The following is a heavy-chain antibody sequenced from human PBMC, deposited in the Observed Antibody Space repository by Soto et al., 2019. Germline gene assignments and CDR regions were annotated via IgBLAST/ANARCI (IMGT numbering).Heavy chain of an antibody. Sequence: EVQLVESGGGLVQPGGSLRLSCAASGFTFNDHYMDWVRQAPGKGLEWVGRTRNKANSYTTEYAASVKGRFTISRDDSKNSLYLQMNSLKTEDTAVYYCWGWWPYGMDVWGQGTTVTVSS. D-gene: IGHD2-15*01. J-gene: IGHJ6*02. V-gene: IGHV3-72*01. CDR3: WGWWPYGMDV. CDR2: TRNKANSYTT. CDR1: GFTFNDHY.